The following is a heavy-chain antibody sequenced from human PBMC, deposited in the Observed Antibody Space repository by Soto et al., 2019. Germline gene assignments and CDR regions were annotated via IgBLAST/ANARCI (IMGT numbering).Heavy chain of an antibody. CDR2: TRNKANSYTT. V-gene: IGHV3-72*01. Sequence: PGGSLRLSCAASGFTFSDHYMDWVRQAPGKGLEWVGRTRNKANSYTTEYAASVKGRFTISRDDSKNSLYLQMNSLKTEDTAVYYCASMSAARHHAFDIWGQGTMVTVSS. CDR1: GFTFSDHY. CDR3: ASMSAARHHAFDI. J-gene: IGHJ3*02. D-gene: IGHD6-6*01.